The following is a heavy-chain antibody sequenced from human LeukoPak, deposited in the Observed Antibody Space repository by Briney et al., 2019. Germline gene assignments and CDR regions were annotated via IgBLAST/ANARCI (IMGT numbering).Heavy chain of an antibody. Sequence: ASVKVSCKASGYTFTSYDINWVRQATGQGLEWMGWKNPNTGNTGYAQRFQGRVTITTDTSINTAYMELSSLRSDDTAVYYCAREGLDSWGQGTLVTVSS. CDR3: AREGLDS. CDR1: GYTFTSYD. J-gene: IGHJ4*02. V-gene: IGHV1-8*03. CDR2: KNPNTGNT.